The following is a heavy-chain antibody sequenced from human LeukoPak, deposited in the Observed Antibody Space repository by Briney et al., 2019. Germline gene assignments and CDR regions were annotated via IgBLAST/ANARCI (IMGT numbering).Heavy chain of an antibody. D-gene: IGHD2-15*01. CDR3: VQESSSLLRSYFDY. V-gene: IGHV3-48*03. CDR2: ISSSGSTI. CDR1: GFTFSSYE. Sequence: GGSLRLSCAASGFTFSSYEMNWIRQAPGKGLEWVSYISSSGSTIYYADSVKGRFTISRDNAKDSLYLQMNSLRAEDTAVYYCVQESSSLLRSYFDYWGQGTLVTVSS. J-gene: IGHJ4*02.